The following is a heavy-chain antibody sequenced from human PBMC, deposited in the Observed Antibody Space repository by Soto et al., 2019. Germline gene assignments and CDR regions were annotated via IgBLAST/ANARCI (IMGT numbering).Heavy chain of an antibody. CDR3: ARVRYRYYYDSSGYYDY. Sequence: SETLSLTCAVYGGSFSVYYWSWILQPPWKGLEWIGEINHSGSTNYNPSLKSRVTISVDTSKNQFSLKLSSVTAADTAVYYCARVRYRYYYDSSGYYDYWGQGTLVTVSS. D-gene: IGHD3-22*01. J-gene: IGHJ4*02. V-gene: IGHV4-34*01. CDR2: INHSGST. CDR1: GGSFSVYY.